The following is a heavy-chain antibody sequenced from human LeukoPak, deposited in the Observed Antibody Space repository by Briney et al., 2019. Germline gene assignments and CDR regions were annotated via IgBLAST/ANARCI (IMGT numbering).Heavy chain of an antibody. J-gene: IGHJ4*02. D-gene: IGHD6-6*01. CDR1: GFTFSDYY. CDR2: ISSSGSTI. Sequence: PGGSLRLSCAASGFTFSDYYMSWIRQAPGKGLEWVSYISSSGSTIYYADSVKGRFTISRDNSKNTLYLQMNSLRAEDTAVYYCARHRSSWLIDYWGQGTLVTVSS. CDR3: ARHRSSWLIDY. V-gene: IGHV3-11*01.